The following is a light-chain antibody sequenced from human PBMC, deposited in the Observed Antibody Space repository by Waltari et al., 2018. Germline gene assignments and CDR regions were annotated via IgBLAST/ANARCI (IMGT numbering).Light chain of an antibody. V-gene: IGKV3-20*01. CDR3: QQYGDSPT. J-gene: IGKJ4*01. Sequence: SVLTQSPATLSLSSGERATLSCRASQRISNNYLAWYQQKPGQAPRLLIYGASSRATGIPDRFSGSGSGTDFTLTVSRLEPEDFAVYFCQQYGDSPTFGGGTKVEIK. CDR1: QRISNNY. CDR2: GAS.